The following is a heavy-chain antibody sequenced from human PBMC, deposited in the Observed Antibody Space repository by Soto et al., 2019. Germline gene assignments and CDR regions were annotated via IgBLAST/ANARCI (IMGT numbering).Heavy chain of an antibody. D-gene: IGHD6-25*01. Sequence: EVQLLESGGGLVQPGGSLRLSCAASGFTFRNYAMTWVRQAPGKGLEWVSGISSSGDNTYYPSSVRGRFTISRDNSKDTLFLQMSSPRAEATATYYSAKFKGGVNDGLDIGGQGTMVTVSS. V-gene: IGHV3-23*01. CDR3: AKFKGGVNDGLDI. CDR2: ISSSGDNT. J-gene: IGHJ3*02. CDR1: GFTFRNYA.